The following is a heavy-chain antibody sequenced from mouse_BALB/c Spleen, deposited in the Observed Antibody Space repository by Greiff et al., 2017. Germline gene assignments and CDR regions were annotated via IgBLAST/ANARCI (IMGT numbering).Heavy chain of an antibody. D-gene: IGHD1-1*01. V-gene: IGHV1-69*02. CDR2: IYPSDSYT. CDR3: TRSGYYGSSPAWVAY. J-gene: IGHJ3*01. CDR1: GYTFTSYW. Sequence: QVQLQQPGAELVRPGASVKLSCKASGYTFTSYWINWVKQRPGQGLEWIGNIYPSDSYTNYNQKFKDKATLTVDKSSSTAYMQLSSPTSEDSAVYYCTRSGYYGSSPAWVAYWGQGTLVTVSA.